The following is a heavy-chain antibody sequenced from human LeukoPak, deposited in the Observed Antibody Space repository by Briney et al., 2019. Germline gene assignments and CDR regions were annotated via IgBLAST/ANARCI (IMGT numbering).Heavy chain of an antibody. V-gene: IGHV1-69*05. CDR2: IIPIFGTA. J-gene: IGHJ4*02. CDR3: ASTVGSGSYYNLDY. Sequence: SVKVSCKASGGTFSSYAISWVRQAPGQGLEWMGGIIPIFGTANYAQKFQGRVTMTRDTSTSTVYMELSSLRSEDTAVYYCASTVGSGSYYNLDYWGQGTLVTVSS. D-gene: IGHD3-10*01. CDR1: GGTFSSYA.